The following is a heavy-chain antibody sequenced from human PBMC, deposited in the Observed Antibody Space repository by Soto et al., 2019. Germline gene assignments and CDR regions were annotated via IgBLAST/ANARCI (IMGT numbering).Heavy chain of an antibody. J-gene: IGHJ6*04. CDR3: ARGIGVDV. D-gene: IGHD3-10*01. CDR2: IKQDGSER. V-gene: IGHV3-7*03. Sequence: GSLRLSCAASGFTFSSYWMSWVRHTPGKGLEWVSNIKQDGSERYYVDSVKGRFTSSRDNAKNSLYLQMTSLRAEDTAVYYCARGIGVDVWDRETTGTVAS. CDR1: GFTFSSYW.